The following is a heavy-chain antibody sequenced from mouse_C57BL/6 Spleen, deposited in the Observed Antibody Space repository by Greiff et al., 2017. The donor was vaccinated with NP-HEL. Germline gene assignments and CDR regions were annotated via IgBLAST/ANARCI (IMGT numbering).Heavy chain of an antibody. D-gene: IGHD1-1*01. V-gene: IGHV1-64*01. CDR1: GYTFTSYW. Sequence: QVQLQQPGAELVKPGASVKLSCKASGYTFTSYWMHWVKQRPGQGLEWIGMIHPNSGSTNYNEKFKSKATLTVDKSSSTAYMQLISLTSEDSAVYYCARGFITTVVAPYAMDYWGQGTSVTVSS. CDR2: IHPNSGST. CDR3: ARGFITTVVAPYAMDY. J-gene: IGHJ4*01.